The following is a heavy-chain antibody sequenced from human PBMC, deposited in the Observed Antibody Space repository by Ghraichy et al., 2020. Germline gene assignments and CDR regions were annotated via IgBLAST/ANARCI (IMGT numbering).Heavy chain of an antibody. J-gene: IGHJ6*03. CDR3: AKDRVYDFWSGYRPRGYYYYYYYMDV. CDR2: ISYDGSNK. V-gene: IGHV3-30*18. Sequence: GGSLRLSCAASGFTFSSYGMHWVRQAPGKGLEWVAVISYDGSNKYYADSVKGRFTISRDNSKNTLYLQMNSLRAEDTAVYYCAKDRVYDFWSGYRPRGYYYYYYYMDVWGKGTTVTVSS. D-gene: IGHD3-3*01. CDR1: GFTFSSYG.